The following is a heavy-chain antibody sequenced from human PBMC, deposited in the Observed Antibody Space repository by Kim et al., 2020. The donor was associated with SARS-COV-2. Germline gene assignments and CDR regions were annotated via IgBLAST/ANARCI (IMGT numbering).Heavy chain of an antibody. Sequence: YNASLKSRVTISLDRSKSQFSLNLNSVTAADTAVYYCARGVTVATIHYFDYWGQGALITVSS. D-gene: IGHD5-12*01. V-gene: IGHV4-59*09. CDR3: ARGVTVATIHYFDY. J-gene: IGHJ4*02.